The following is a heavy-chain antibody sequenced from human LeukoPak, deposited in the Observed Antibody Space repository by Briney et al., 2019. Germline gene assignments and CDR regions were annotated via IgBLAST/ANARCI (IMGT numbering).Heavy chain of an antibody. J-gene: IGHJ6*02. CDR3: ARGPLAAAKSGLDV. V-gene: IGHV3-33*01. Sequence: PGGSLRLSCAASGFIFSNYGMHWVRQAPGKGLEWVAVIWYDGNNKYYTDSVKGRFTISRDNSKNTLYLQMNSLRAEDTAVYYCARGPLAAAKSGLDVWGQGTTVTVSS. D-gene: IGHD6-13*01. CDR2: IWYDGNNK. CDR1: GFIFSNYG.